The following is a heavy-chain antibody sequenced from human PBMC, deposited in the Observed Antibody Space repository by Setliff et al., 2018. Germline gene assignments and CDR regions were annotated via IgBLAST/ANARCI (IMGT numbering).Heavy chain of an antibody. V-gene: IGHV1-18*01. CDR1: GFRFTNFG. Sequence: ASVKVSCKTSGFRFTNFGFSWVRQAPGQGLEWLGSISPYSGNTNYPQWLQDRVTMTIDTSATTVYMELKSLRSDDTAVYYCVRQDILTSYYMFDYWGQGTLVTVSS. CDR3: VRQDILTSYYMFDY. CDR2: ISPYSGNT. D-gene: IGHD3-9*01. J-gene: IGHJ4*02.